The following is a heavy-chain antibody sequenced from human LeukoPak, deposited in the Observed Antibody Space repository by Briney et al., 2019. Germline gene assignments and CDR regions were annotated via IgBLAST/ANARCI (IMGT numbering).Heavy chain of an antibody. V-gene: IGHV3-21*01. CDR3: ARVPRYRITMSYHMDV. D-gene: IGHD3-3*01. J-gene: IGHJ6*03. CDR1: GFTFSSYS. Sequence: GGSLRLSCAASGFTFSSYSMNWVRQAPGKGLEWVSSISSSSSYIYYADSVKGRFTISRDNAKNSLYLQMNSLRAEDTAVYYCARVPRYRITMSYHMDVWGKGTTVTVSS. CDR2: ISSSSSYI.